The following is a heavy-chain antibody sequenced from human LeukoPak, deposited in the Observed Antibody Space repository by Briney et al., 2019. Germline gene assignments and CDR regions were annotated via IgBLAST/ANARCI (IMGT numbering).Heavy chain of an antibody. V-gene: IGHV4-30-4*01. J-gene: IGHJ4*02. CDR2: IHYSGST. CDR3: ARVPRPYGDGEFDC. Sequence: SETLSLTCTVSGVSISSGDYYWSWIRQPPGKGLEWIGYIHYSGSTYYNPSLKSRLNISVDTSKNHFSLKLSSVTAADTAVYYCARVPRPYGDGEFDCWGQGILVTVSS. D-gene: IGHD4-17*01. CDR1: GVSISSGDYY.